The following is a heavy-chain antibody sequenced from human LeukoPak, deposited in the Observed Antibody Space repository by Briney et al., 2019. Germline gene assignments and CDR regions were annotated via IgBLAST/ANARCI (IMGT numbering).Heavy chain of an antibody. CDR2: ISYDGSSK. D-gene: IGHD3-10*01. CDR1: GFTFSSYG. J-gene: IGHJ4*02. CDR3: ASQRRFGYFDY. V-gene: IGHV3-30*03. Sequence: GGSLRLSCAASGFTFSSYGMHWVRQAPGKGLEWVAVISYDGSSKYYADSVKGRFTISRDNSKNTLYLQMNSLRAEDTAVYYCASQRRFGYFDYWGQGTLVTVSS.